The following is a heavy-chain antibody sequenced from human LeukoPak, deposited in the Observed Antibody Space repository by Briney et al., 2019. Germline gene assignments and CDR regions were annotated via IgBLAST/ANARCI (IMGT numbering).Heavy chain of an antibody. Sequence: PGGSLRLSCAASGFTFSSYWVSWVRQAPGKGLEWVAVISYDGSNKYYADSVKGRFTISRDNSKNTLYLQMNSLRAEDTAVYYCARAKLWFGELSLAAFDIWGQGTMVTVSS. V-gene: IGHV3-30-3*01. CDR3: ARAKLWFGELSLAAFDI. D-gene: IGHD3-10*01. CDR1: GFTFSSYW. CDR2: ISYDGSNK. J-gene: IGHJ3*02.